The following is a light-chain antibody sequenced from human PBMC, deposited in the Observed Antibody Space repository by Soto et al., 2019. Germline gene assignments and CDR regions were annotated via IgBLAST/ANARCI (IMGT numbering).Light chain of an antibody. CDR1: QSVSNY. CDR3: QQNKDWPGT. Sequence: EIVMTQSPATLSVSPGERATLSCRASQSVSNYLAWFQQKPGQAPRLLIYDASTSATGIPVRFSGSGSGTECTLTSSSPQSEDFGVYYCQQNKDWPGTFGQGTKVEI. CDR2: DAS. V-gene: IGKV3-15*01. J-gene: IGKJ1*01.